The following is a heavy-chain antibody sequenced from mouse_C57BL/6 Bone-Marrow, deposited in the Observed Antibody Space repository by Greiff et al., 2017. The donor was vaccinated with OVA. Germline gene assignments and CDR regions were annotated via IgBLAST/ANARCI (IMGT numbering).Heavy chain of an antibody. CDR3: ARPSYYYGSSYWAMDY. CDR1: GYAFTNYL. CDR2: INPGSGGT. V-gene: IGHV1-54*01. D-gene: IGHD1-1*01. Sequence: QVQLQQSGAELVRPGTSVKVSCKASGYAFTNYLIEWVKQRPGQGLEWIGVINPGSGGTNYNEKFKGKATLTADKSSSTAYMQLSSLTSEDSAVYFCARPSYYYGSSYWAMDYWVKEPQSPSPQ. J-gene: IGHJ4*01.